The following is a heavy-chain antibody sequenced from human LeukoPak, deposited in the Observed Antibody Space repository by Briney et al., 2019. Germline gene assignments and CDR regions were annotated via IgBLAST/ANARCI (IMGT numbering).Heavy chain of an antibody. J-gene: IGHJ4*02. D-gene: IGHD3-10*01. Sequence: GGSLRLSCAASGFTFSSYSMNWVRQAPGKGLEWVSSISSSSSYIYYADSVKGRFTISRDNAKNSLYLRMNSLRAEDTAVYYCARDLSMVRGPPFDYWGQGTLVTVSS. CDR2: ISSSSSYI. CDR1: GFTFSSYS. V-gene: IGHV3-21*01. CDR3: ARDLSMVRGPPFDY.